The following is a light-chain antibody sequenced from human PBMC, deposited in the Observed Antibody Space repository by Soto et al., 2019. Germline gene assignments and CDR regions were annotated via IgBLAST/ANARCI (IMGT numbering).Light chain of an antibody. Sequence: EIVMTQSPATLSVSPGERATLSCRASQSVSSNLSLYQQKPGQAPTLLIYSSSTRATVPPARCGGGGSGKLSPLTISRLPSDFFAFYYCQHYNTPFTFGQGTRVDIK. CDR1: QSVSSN. V-gene: IGKV3-15*01. CDR2: SSS. CDR3: QHYNTPFT. J-gene: IGKJ5*01.